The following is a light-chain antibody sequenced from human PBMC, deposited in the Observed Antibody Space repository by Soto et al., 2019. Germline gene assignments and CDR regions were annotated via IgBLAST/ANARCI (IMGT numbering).Light chain of an antibody. J-gene: IGKJ2*01. CDR2: DAS. V-gene: IGKV3-11*01. CDR1: QSVSSY. CDR3: QQRSNWPPYT. Sequence: EIVLTQSPATLSLSPGERATLSCRASQSVSSYLAWYQQKPGQAPRLLIYDASNRATGIPARFSGSGSGTDFTLTISSLEPEDFVFYYCQQRSNWPPYTFGQGTKLEIK.